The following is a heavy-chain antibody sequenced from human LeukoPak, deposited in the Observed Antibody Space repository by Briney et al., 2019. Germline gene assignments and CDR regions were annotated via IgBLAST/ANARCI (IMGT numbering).Heavy chain of an antibody. D-gene: IGHD5-18*01. Sequence: IPGGSLRLSCAASGFIFSSYSMNWVRQAPGKGLEWVSSISSSSSDIYYADSVKGRFTISRDNGQNTLYLQMNSLRAEDTAVYYCAREGRGYSYAFEYWGQGTLVTVSS. CDR1: GFIFSSYS. CDR2: ISSSSSDI. V-gene: IGHV3-21*01. J-gene: IGHJ4*02. CDR3: AREGRGYSYAFEY.